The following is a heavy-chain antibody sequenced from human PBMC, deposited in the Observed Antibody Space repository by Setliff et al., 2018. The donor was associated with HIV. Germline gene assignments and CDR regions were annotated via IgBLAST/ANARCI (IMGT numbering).Heavy chain of an antibody. V-gene: IGHV1-18*01. Sequence: ASVKVSCKAFGYTLTNYGISWVRQAPGQGLEWMGWISAYSGNTNYVQKFQGRVTMTTDTSTSTTYMELRSLTSDDTAVYCCASCSAGSCYSNGYYYYGVDVWGQGTTVTVSS. CDR3: ASCSAGSCYSNGYYYYGVDV. D-gene: IGHD2-15*01. CDR1: GYTLTNYG. CDR2: ISAYSGNT. J-gene: IGHJ6*02.